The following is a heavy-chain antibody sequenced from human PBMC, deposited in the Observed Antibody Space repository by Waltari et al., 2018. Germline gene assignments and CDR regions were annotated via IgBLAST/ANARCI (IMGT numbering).Heavy chain of an antibody. CDR3: ARNLGGFDP. V-gene: IGHV1-3*01. Sequence: QVQLVQSGAEVKKPGASVKVSCRASGYSSTWYAIHWVRQAPGQRLEWMGVINAANVNTKYSEKLQGGVTFARDASASTAYLELSSLQSEDTAVYDCARNLGGFDPWGQGTLVIVSS. D-gene: IGHD3-10*01. CDR2: INAANVNT. J-gene: IGHJ5*02. CDR1: GYSSTWYA.